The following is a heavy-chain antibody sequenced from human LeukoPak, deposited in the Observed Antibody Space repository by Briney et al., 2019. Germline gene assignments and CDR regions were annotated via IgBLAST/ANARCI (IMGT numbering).Heavy chain of an antibody. CDR1: GGSISSYY. J-gene: IGHJ4*02. D-gene: IGHD5-18*01. CDR2: IYYSGST. V-gene: IGHV4-59*01. Sequence: SETLSLTCTVSGGSISSYYWSWIRQPPGKGLEWIGYIYYSGSTNYNPSLKSRVTISVDTSKNQLSLKLSSVTAADTAVYYCARTDVDTAMVTFDYWGQGTLVTVSS. CDR3: ARTDVDTAMVTFDY.